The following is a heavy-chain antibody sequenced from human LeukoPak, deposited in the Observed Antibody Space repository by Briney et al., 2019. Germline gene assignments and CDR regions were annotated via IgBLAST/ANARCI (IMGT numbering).Heavy chain of an antibody. Sequence: GGSLRLSCAASGFTFSSYSMNWVRQAPGKGLEWVSYISSSSSTIYYADSVKGRFTISRDNSKNTLYLQMNSLRAEDTAVYYCAKDWGNYGPFDYWGQGTLVTVSS. D-gene: IGHD3-16*01. CDR3: AKDWGNYGPFDY. CDR2: ISSSSSTI. V-gene: IGHV3-48*01. CDR1: GFTFSSYS. J-gene: IGHJ4*02.